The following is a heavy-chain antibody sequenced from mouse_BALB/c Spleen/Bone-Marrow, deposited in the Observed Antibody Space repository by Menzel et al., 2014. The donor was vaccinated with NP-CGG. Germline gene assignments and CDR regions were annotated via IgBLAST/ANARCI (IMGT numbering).Heavy chain of an antibody. CDR2: ISSGGSYT. CDR3: TKLLRLRKYFDV. CDR1: GFTLSGYN. D-gene: IGHD1-2*01. J-gene: IGHJ1*01. Sequence: DVMLVESGGGLVKPGGSLKLSCAASGFTLSGYNMSWVRQTPEKWLEWVATISSGGSYTYYLDSVKGRFTISRDNAENTLYLQTSSLKSEDTAMYYCTKLLRLRKYFDVWGAGTTVTVSS. V-gene: IGHV5-6-4*01.